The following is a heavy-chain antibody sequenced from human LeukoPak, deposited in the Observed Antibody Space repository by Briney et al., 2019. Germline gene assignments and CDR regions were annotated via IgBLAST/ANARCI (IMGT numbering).Heavy chain of an antibody. CDR3: TRESPGTTVFDY. Sequence: GGSLRLSCAASGFTFGSYGMHWVRQAPGKGLEWVTFIRSDGSNKYYADSVKGRFTISRDNAKNSLYLQMNSLRAEDTAVYHCTRESPGTTVFDYWGQGTLVTVSS. D-gene: IGHD1-1*01. CDR2: IRSDGSNK. V-gene: IGHV3-30*02. CDR1: GFTFGSYG. J-gene: IGHJ4*02.